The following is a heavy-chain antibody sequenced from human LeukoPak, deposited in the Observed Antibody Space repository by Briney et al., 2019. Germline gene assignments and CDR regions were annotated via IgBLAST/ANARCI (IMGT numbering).Heavy chain of an antibody. V-gene: IGHV3-7*01. Sequence: GGSLRLSCAASGFTFSTSWMNWVRRAPGKGLEWVALIKQHGSEIYYADSVKGRFTISRDDAASSLYLQMHSLRAEDTAVYHCATDRGTYWGQGTLVTVSS. D-gene: IGHD3-10*01. CDR1: GFTFSTSW. CDR3: ATDRGTY. J-gene: IGHJ4*02. CDR2: IKQHGSEI.